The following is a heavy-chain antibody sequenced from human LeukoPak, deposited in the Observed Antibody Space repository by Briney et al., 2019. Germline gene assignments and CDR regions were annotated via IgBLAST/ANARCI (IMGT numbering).Heavy chain of an antibody. D-gene: IGHD3-10*01. Sequence: GGSPRLSCAASGFTFDDYTMHWVRQAPGKGLEWVSLISGDGGSTYYADSVKGRFTISRDNSKNSLYLQMNSLRTEDTALYYCAKDKIPYFYGSVDYFDYWGQGTLVTVSS. V-gene: IGHV3-43*01. CDR2: ISGDGGST. CDR3: AKDKIPYFYGSVDYFDY. J-gene: IGHJ4*02. CDR1: GFTFDDYT.